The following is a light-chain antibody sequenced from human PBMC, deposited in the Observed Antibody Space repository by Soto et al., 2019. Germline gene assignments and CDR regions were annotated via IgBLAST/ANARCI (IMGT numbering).Light chain of an antibody. CDR2: DVN. J-gene: IGLJ1*01. CDR3: QSYDSSLSGYV. CDR1: SSDVGRYNH. Sequence: QSALTQPPSASGSPGQSVTISCTGTSSDVGRYNHVSWYQQHPGKAPKLMIFDVNKRPSGVPDRFSGSKSGNTASLTVSGLQAEDEADFYCQSYDSSLSGYVFGSGTKLTVL. V-gene: IGLV2-8*01.